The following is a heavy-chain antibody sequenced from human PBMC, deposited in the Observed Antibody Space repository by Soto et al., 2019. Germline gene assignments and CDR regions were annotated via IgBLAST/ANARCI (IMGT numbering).Heavy chain of an antibody. CDR1: GGSISSYY. J-gene: IGHJ5*02. CDR2: IYTSGST. V-gene: IGHV4-4*07. CDR3: ARGRVATIFAHGDYFSGPRNMGPNNWVDP. D-gene: IGHD5-12*01. Sequence: LSLTCTVSGGSISSYYWSWIRQPAGKGLEWIGRIYTSGSTNYNPSLKSRVTMSVDTSKNQFSLTLSSVTAADTAVYYCARGRVATIFAHGDYFSGPRNMGPNNWVDPWGQGTLVTVPS.